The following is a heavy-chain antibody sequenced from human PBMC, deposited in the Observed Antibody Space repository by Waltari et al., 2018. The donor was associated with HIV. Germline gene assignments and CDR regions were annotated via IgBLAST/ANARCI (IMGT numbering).Heavy chain of an antibody. J-gene: IGHJ4*02. CDR2: INSEIYGGTT. Sequence: EVQLVESGGGLVQPGRSLRLSCTASGFSFDEYAMSWVRQAPGKGLEWVGFINSEIYGGTTQYAASVKGRFAISRDDSRGIASLQMNSLKTEDTAVYYCKVLVREGLRLWGQGTLVTVSS. V-gene: IGHV3-49*04. CDR1: GFSFDEYA. D-gene: IGHD3-10*01. CDR3: KVLVREGLRL.